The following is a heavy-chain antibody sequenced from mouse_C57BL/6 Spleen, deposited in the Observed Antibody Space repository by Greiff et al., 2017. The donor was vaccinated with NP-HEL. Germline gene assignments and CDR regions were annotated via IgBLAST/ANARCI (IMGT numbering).Heavy chain of an antibody. CDR2: IYPGDGDT. CDR1: GYAFSSYW. V-gene: IGHV1-80*01. Sequence: VQLVESGAELVKPGASVKISCKASGYAFSSYWMNWVKQRPGKGLEWIGQIYPGDGDTNYNGKFKGKATLTADKSSSTAYMQLSSLTSEDSAVYFCATIYYDYDVFAYWGQGTLVTVSA. J-gene: IGHJ3*01. CDR3: ATIYYDYDVFAY. D-gene: IGHD2-4*01.